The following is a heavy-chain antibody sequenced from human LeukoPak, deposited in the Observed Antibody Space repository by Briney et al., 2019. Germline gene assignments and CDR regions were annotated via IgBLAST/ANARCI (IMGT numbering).Heavy chain of an antibody. Sequence: SQTLSLACTVYGGSITSGGYYWNWIRQPPGKGWEWFGYMYYSGNNYYNPYLQGRVTISVDTSKNQFSLKLSSVTAADSAVYYCARAGWEGTFDYWGQGTLVTVSS. V-gene: IGHV4-30-4*08. CDR2: MYYSGNN. D-gene: IGHD1-26*01. CDR1: GGSITSGGYY. J-gene: IGHJ4*02. CDR3: ARAGWEGTFDY.